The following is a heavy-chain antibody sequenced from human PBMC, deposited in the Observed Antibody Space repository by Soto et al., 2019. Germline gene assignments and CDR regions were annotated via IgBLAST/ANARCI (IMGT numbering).Heavy chain of an antibody. J-gene: IGHJ4*02. CDR1: GFTFSDYA. Sequence: VQLVESGGGVVQPGRSLRLSCAASGFTFSDYAMHWVRQAPGKGLEWVAVVSHDGRNTHYADSVKGGFTLSRDSSKNTVSLEMTSLRAEDTAVYYCAKGGRQWLVTSDFNYWGQGALVTVSS. CDR3: AKGGRQWLVTSDFNY. D-gene: IGHD6-19*01. CDR2: VSHDGRNT. V-gene: IGHV3-30*18.